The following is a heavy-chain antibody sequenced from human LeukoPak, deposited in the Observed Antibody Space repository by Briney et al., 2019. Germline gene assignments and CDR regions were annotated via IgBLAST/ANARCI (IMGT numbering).Heavy chain of an antibody. V-gene: IGHV4-38-2*02. CDR2: IYHSGST. Sequence: SETLSLTCTVSGYSISSGYYWGWIRQPPGKGLEWIGSIYHSGSTYYNPSLKSRVTISVDTSKNQFSLKLSSVTAADTAVYYCARRARNYYYYYMDVWGKGTTVTVSS. CDR3: ARRARNYYYYYMDV. D-gene: IGHD1-14*01. CDR1: GYSISSGYY. J-gene: IGHJ6*03.